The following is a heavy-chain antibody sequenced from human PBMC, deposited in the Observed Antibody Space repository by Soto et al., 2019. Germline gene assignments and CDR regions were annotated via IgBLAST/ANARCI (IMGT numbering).Heavy chain of an antibody. V-gene: IGHV4-4*02. D-gene: IGHD3-10*01. CDR3: ARGRSDSAGSSFGRRMDV. CDR1: GGFTSTNNW. J-gene: IGHJ6*02. CDR2: AYHSGST. Sequence: QLQLQESGPGLVRPSGTLSLTCAVSGGFTSTNNWWSWVRQPPGKGLEWIGDAYHSGSTEYNPSLKSRVSISVDKSKSQISLTLTSVTAADSATYFCARGRSDSAGSSFGRRMDVWGQGTTVTVSS.